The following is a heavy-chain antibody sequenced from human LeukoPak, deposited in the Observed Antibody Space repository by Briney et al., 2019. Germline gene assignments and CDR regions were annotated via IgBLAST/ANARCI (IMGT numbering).Heavy chain of an antibody. CDR1: GGSISSSSYY. CDR2: ISHSGTT. Sequence: SETLSLTCTVSGGSISSSSYYWGWIRQTPGKGLEWIGEISHSGTTNYNPFLKSRVTISVDTSKNQFSLKLSSVTAADTAVYYCARDRGAVAGTLDYWGQGTLVTVSS. J-gene: IGHJ4*02. CDR3: ARDRGAVAGTLDY. V-gene: IGHV4-39*07. D-gene: IGHD6-19*01.